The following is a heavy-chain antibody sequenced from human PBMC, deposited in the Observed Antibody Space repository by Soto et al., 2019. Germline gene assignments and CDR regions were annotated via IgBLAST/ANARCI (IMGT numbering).Heavy chain of an antibody. Sequence: GGSLRLSCAASGFTFSSYAMHWVRQAPGKGLEYVSAISSNGGSTYYANSVKGRFTISRDNSKNTLYLQMGSLRAEDMAGYYCARETYSSSWYQHGSMDVWGKGTTVTVSS. CDR1: GFTFSSYA. V-gene: IGHV3-64*01. J-gene: IGHJ6*04. D-gene: IGHD6-13*01. CDR2: ISSNGGST. CDR3: ARETYSSSWYQHGSMDV.